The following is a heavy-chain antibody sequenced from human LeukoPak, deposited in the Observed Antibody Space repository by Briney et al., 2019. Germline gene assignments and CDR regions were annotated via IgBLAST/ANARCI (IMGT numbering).Heavy chain of an antibody. CDR3: ARDHNYAFDN. CDR1: GFPFSDYS. CDR2: IGISSGNT. Sequence: GGSLRLSCVASGFPFSDYSMNWVRQAPGKGLEWISYIGISSGNTKYADSVKGRFTISGDSAKNSLYLQMNSLRVEDAAVYFCARDHNYAFDNWGQGTLVIVSS. V-gene: IGHV3-48*04. D-gene: IGHD1-1*01. J-gene: IGHJ4*02.